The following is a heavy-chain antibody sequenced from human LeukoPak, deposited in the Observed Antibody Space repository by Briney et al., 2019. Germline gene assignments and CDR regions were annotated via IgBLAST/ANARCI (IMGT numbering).Heavy chain of an antibody. CDR2: ISSSSSYI. CDR3: AREGGGLGTYFDY. J-gene: IGHJ4*02. D-gene: IGHD5-12*01. Sequence: GGSLRLSCAASGFTFSSYSMNWVRHAPGKGLEWVSSISSSSSYIYYADSVKGRFTISRDNAKNSLYLQMNSLRAEDTAVYYCAREGGGLGTYFDYWGQGTLVTVSS. CDR1: GFTFSSYS. V-gene: IGHV3-21*01.